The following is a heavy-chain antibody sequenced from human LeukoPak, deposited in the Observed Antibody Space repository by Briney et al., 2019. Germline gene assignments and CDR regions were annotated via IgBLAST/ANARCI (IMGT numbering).Heavy chain of an antibody. CDR3: ARVPQDSGYDPFDY. CDR1: GFSVSSNY. V-gene: IGHV3-53*01. CDR2: IYSGGST. J-gene: IGHJ4*02. D-gene: IGHD5-12*01. Sequence: PGGSLRLSCAASGFSVSSNYMIWVRQAPGKGLEWVSVIYSGGSTYYVDSVKGRFTISRDNSKNTLYLQMNSLRAEDTAVYYCARVPQDSGYDPFDYWGQGTLVTVSS.